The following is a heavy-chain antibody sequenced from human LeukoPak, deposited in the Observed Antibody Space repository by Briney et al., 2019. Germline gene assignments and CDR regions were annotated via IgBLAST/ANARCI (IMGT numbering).Heavy chain of an antibody. CDR1: GGSITSGSNY. D-gene: IGHD6-6*01. V-gene: IGHV4-61*09. CDR2: IYTSGRT. Sequence: PLSLTCTVCGGSITSGSNYGTWIRRPAGEELEWIGHIYTSGRTNYNPSLKSRVPIILDTYNNQYFLKLRSVTPADTAVYYCAREEGYSSSSGLHFWGQGPLVTVSS. J-gene: IGHJ4*02. CDR3: AREEGYSSSSGLHF.